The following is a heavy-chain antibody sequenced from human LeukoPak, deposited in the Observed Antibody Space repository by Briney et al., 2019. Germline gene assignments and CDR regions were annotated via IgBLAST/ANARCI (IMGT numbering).Heavy chain of an antibody. CDR2: INNNGRA. D-gene: IGHD2-21*02. Sequence: SETLSLTCSVSGDFIGTKYLTWIRQPAGKGLEWIGRINNNGRAHYNVSLQRRVTMSVDPSKKQFSLLMYSVTAADTAVYYCARDFCGADCYGQRFYFDYWGQGALVTVSS. J-gene: IGHJ4*02. CDR3: ARDFCGADCYGQRFYFDY. CDR1: GDFIGTKY. V-gene: IGHV4-4*07.